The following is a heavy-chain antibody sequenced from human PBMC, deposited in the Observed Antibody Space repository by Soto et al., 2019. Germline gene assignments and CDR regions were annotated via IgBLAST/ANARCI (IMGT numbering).Heavy chain of an antibody. D-gene: IGHD3-3*01. V-gene: IGHV5-10-1*01. Sequence: GESLKISCKGSGYSFTSYWINWVRQMPGKGLEWMGKIDPSDSDTKYSPSFQGHVTISVDKSITTAYLQWSSLNASDTAFYYCARTDRKHMPFGVVVSYYYLGMDVWGQGTTVTVSS. CDR3: ARTDRKHMPFGVVVSYYYLGMDV. CDR1: GYSFTSYW. J-gene: IGHJ6*02. CDR2: IDPSDSDT.